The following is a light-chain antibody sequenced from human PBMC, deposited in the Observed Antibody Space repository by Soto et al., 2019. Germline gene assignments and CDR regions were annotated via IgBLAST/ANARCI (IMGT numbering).Light chain of an antibody. CDR3: VLYMGRGIWV. Sequence: QTVVTQEPSFSVSPGGTVTLTCALSSGSVSTNNYPSWCQQTLGQPPRTLIFRTNTRSSGVPDRFSGSILGSKAALTITGAQADDESDYYCVLYMGRGIWVFGGGTQLTVL. V-gene: IGLV8-61*01. CDR2: RTN. J-gene: IGLJ3*02. CDR1: SGSVSTNNY.